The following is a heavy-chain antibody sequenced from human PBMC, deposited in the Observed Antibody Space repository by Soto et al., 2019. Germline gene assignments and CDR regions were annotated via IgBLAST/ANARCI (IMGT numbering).Heavy chain of an antibody. V-gene: IGHV1-69*13. CDR2: IIPIFGTA. CDR3: ARVRWQHSYGMDV. Sequence: GASVKVSCKASGCTFSSYAISWVRQAPGQGLEWMGGIIPIFGTANYAQKFQGRVTITADESTSTAYMELSSLRSEDTAVYYCARVRWQHSYGMDVWGQGTTVTVSS. J-gene: IGHJ6*02. CDR1: GCTFSSYA. D-gene: IGHD6-13*01.